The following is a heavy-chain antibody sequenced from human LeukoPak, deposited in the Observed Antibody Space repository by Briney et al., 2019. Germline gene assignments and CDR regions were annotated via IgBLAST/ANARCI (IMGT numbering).Heavy chain of an antibody. V-gene: IGHV3-74*01. D-gene: IGHD6-25*01. CDR1: EFTFSAYW. J-gene: IGHJ4*02. CDR2: IRGDGSMT. Sequence: GGSLRLSCAASEFTFSAYWMHWVRQAPGKGLVWVSRIRGDGSMTNYADSVKGRFTISRDNARNTLYLQMNSLRLEDTAVYYCARENLAAAADYWGQGTVVTVSS. CDR3: ARENLAAAADY.